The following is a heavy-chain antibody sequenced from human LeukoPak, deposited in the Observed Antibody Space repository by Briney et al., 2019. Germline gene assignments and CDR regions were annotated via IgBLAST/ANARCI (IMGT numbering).Heavy chain of an antibody. Sequence: PGGSLRLSCAASGFTFSSYAMHWVRQAPGKGLEWVAVISYDGSNKYYADSVKGRFTISRDNSKNTLHLQMNRLRAEDTAVYYCARADPSSSWHQFDYWGQGTLVTVSS. J-gene: IGHJ4*02. CDR3: ARADPSSSWHQFDY. D-gene: IGHD6-13*01. V-gene: IGHV3-30*04. CDR1: GFTFSSYA. CDR2: ISYDGSNK.